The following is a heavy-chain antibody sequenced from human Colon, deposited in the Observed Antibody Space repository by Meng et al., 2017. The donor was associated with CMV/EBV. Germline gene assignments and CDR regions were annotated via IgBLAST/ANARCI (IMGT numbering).Heavy chain of an antibody. CDR1: GFTFNNYS. CDR3: ARGDSSTTWLVFDY. CDR2: VLGTGPT. J-gene: IGHJ4*02. D-gene: IGHD6-13*01. V-gene: IGHV3-23*01. Sequence: CSASGFTFNNYSMTWVLQAPGKGLEWVSTVLGTGPTYYADYVKGRFTISRDDSRNTLFLQLNSLRDEDTAVFYCARGDSSTTWLVFDYWGLGTLVTVSS.